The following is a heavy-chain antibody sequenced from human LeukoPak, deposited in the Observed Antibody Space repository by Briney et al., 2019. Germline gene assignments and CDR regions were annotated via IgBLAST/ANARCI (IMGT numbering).Heavy chain of an antibody. CDR1: GGSISSYY. CDR2: IYYSGST. J-gene: IGHJ1*01. CDR3: ARHRGEGRRFQY. D-gene: IGHD3-10*01. Sequence: SETLSLTCSVSGGSISSYYWSWIRQPPGKGLEWIGYIYYSGSTNYNPSLKSRVTISVDTSKNQFSLKLSSVTAEDTAVYYCARHRGEGRRFQYWGQGTLVTVSS. V-gene: IGHV4-59*08.